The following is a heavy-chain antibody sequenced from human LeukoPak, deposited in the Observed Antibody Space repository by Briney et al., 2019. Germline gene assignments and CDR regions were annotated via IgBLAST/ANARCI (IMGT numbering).Heavy chain of an antibody. CDR3: ARGDGYNPIDY. V-gene: IGHV4-59*01. CDR2: IYYSGTT. J-gene: IGHJ4*02. CDR1: GGSISNYY. D-gene: IGHD5-24*01. Sequence: SETLSLTCTVSGGSISNYYWSWIRQPPGKGLEWMGYIYYSGTTNYNPSLKSRVTISVDTSKNQFSLKLSSVTAADTAVYYCARGDGYNPIDYWGQGTLVTVSS.